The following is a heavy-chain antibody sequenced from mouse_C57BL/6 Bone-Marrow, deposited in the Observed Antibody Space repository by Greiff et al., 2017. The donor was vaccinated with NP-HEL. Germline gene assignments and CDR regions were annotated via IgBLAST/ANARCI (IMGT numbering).Heavy chain of an antibody. Sequence: VKLVESGAELARPGASVKLSCKASGYTFTSYGISWVKHRTGPGLEWIGEIYPRSGNTYYNEKFKGKATLTADKSSSTAYMELRSLTSEDSAGYFCARGRLRTIAYWGQGTLVTVSA. J-gene: IGHJ3*01. CDR1: GYTFTSYG. D-gene: IGHD2-4*01. CDR2: IYPRSGNT. V-gene: IGHV1-81*01. CDR3: ARGRLRTIAY.